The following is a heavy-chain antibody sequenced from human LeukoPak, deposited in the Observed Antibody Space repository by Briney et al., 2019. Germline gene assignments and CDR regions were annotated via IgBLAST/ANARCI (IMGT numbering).Heavy chain of an antibody. D-gene: IGHD5-18*01. CDR3: ARAFSYGYSPSDY. CDR2: INHSGST. V-gene: IGHV4-34*01. J-gene: IGHJ4*02. Sequence: SETLSLTCAVYGGSFSGYYWSWIRQPPGKGLEWIGEINHSGSTNYNPSLKSRVTISVDTSKNQFSLKLSSVTAADTAVYYCARAFSYGYSPSDYWGQGPVVTVSS. CDR1: GGSFSGYY.